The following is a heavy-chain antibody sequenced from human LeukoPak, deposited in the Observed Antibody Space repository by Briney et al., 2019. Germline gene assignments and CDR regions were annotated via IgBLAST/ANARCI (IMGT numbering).Heavy chain of an antibody. Sequence: GGSLRLSCAASGFTFSSYSMNWVRQAPGKGLEWVSSTSSSSSYIYYADSVKGRFTISRDNAKNSLYLQMNSLRAEDTAVYYCARDKEASGWYYFDYWGQGTLVTVSS. V-gene: IGHV3-21*01. D-gene: IGHD6-19*01. CDR3: ARDKEASGWYYFDY. CDR1: GFTFSSYS. J-gene: IGHJ4*02. CDR2: TSSSSSYI.